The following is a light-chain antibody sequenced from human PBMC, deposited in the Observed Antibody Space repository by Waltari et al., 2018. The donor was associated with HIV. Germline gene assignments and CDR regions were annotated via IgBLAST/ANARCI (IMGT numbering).Light chain of an antibody. Sequence: QSALTQPASVSGSPGQSITISCPGTSSDVGGYNSVSWYQQHPGKAPKLMIFDVSNRPSGVSKRFSGSKSGNTASLTISGLQAEDEADYYCSSYTSSSTVVFGGGTKVTVL. CDR3: SSYTSSSTVV. CDR1: SSDVGGYNS. CDR2: DVS. J-gene: IGLJ2*01. V-gene: IGLV2-14*01.